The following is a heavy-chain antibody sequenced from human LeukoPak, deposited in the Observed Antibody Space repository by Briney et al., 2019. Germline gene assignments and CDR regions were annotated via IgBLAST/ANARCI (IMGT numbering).Heavy chain of an antibody. V-gene: IGHV4-34*01. CDR1: GVSFSGYY. J-gene: IGHJ5*02. Sequence: PSETLSLTCAVYGVSFSGYYWSWVRQPPGKGLEWIGEINHSGSTNYNPSLKSRVTISVETTKKQFSLKLSSVRAEDTAVYYCARLTGYSSESWFDLWGQGTLVTVSS. D-gene: IGHD3-9*01. CDR2: INHSGST. CDR3: ARLTGYSSESWFDL.